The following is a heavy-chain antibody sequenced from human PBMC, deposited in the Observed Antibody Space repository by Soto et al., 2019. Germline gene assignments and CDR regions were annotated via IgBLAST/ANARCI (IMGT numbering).Heavy chain of an antibody. CDR3: ARVRVGVVAHTNNPDIHYGMDV. J-gene: IGHJ6*02. D-gene: IGHD2-15*01. CDR1: GGSISSGDYY. CDR2: IYYSGST. Sequence: ASETLSLTCTVSGGSISSGDYYWSWIRQPPGKGLEWIGYIYYSGSTYYNPSLKSRVTISVDTSKNQFSLKLSSVTAADTAVYYCARVRVGVVAHTNNPDIHYGMDVWGQGTTVTVSS. V-gene: IGHV4-30-4*02.